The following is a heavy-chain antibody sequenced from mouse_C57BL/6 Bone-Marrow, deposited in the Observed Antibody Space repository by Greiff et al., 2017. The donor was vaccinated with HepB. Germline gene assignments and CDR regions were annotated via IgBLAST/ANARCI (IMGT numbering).Heavy chain of an antibody. J-gene: IGHJ2*01. CDR2: IDPSDSYT. D-gene: IGHD2-4*01. V-gene: IGHV1-50*01. Sequence: QVQLKQPGAELVKPGASVKLSCKASGYTFTSYWMQWVKQRPGQGLEWIGEIDPSDSYTNYNQKFKGKATLTVDTSSSTAYMQLSSLTSEDSAVYYCARDGDYDYDYWGQGTTLTVSS. CDR3: ARDGDYDYDY. CDR1: GYTFTSYW.